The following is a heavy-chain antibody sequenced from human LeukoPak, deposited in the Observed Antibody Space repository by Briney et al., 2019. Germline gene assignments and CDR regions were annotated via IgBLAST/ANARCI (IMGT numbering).Heavy chain of an antibody. CDR1: GGSISSYY. D-gene: IGHD3-10*01. CDR3: ARYITPNYYGSGSVFDY. V-gene: IGHV4-59*01. CDR2: IYYSGST. J-gene: IGHJ4*02. Sequence: PSETLSLTCTVSGGSISSYYWSWIRQPPGKGLEWIGYIYYSGSTNYNPSLKSRVTISVDPSKNQFSLKLSSVTAADTAVYYCARYITPNYYGSGSVFDYWGQGTLVTVSS.